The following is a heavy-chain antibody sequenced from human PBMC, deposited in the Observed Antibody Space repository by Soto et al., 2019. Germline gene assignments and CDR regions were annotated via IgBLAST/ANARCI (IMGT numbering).Heavy chain of an antibody. CDR3: AKCLHGDVLGVDY. V-gene: IGHV3-30*18. CDR1: GCTFRSYG. CDR2: ISYDGSNK. Sequence: PGGLLRVSCGASGCTFRSYGMHWVRKAPGKGLEWVAVISYDGSNKYYADSVKGRFTISRDNSKNTLYLQMNSLRAEDMAVYYCAKCLHGDVLGVDYLGQGTLVTGTS. J-gene: IGHJ4*02. D-gene: IGHD4-17*01.